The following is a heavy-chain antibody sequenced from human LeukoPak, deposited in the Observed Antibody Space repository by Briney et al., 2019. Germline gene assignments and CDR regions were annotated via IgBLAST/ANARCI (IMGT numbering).Heavy chain of an antibody. D-gene: IGHD3-3*01. J-gene: IGHJ6*02. CDR1: GYTFTGYY. Sequence: ASVKVSCKASGYTFTGYYMHWVRQAPGQGLEWMGWINPNSGGTNYAQKFQGRVTMTRDTSISTAYMELSRLISDDTAVYYCARRPHYPEWLSRMDVWGQGTTVTVSS. CDR2: INPNSGGT. V-gene: IGHV1-2*02. CDR3: ARRPHYPEWLSRMDV.